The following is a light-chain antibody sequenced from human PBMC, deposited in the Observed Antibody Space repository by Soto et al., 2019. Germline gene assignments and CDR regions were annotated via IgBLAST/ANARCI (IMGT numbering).Light chain of an antibody. CDR3: QQSYSTPRT. Sequence: DIHMTQSLSSLSASVGYRVTITCRASQSIRNYLHWYQQKPGQAPKLLIYTASSLQSGVPSRFSGSGSGTDFTLTISSLQPEDFATYYCQQSYSTPRTFGQGTRLEI. V-gene: IGKV1-39*01. CDR2: TAS. J-gene: IGKJ5*01. CDR1: QSIRNY.